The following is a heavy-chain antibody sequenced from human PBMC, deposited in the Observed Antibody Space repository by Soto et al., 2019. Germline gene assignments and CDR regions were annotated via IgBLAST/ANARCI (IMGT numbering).Heavy chain of an antibody. J-gene: IGHJ4*02. Sequence: GGSLRLSCAASGFTFSSYAMSWVRQAPGKGLEWVSAISGSGGSTYYADSVKGRFTISRDNSKNTLYLQLNSLRAEDTAVYYCSKESYYDDSGSSDYWGQGTLVTVSS. CDR1: GFTFSSYA. CDR2: ISGSGGST. CDR3: SKESYYDDSGSSDY. V-gene: IGHV3-23*01. D-gene: IGHD3-22*01.